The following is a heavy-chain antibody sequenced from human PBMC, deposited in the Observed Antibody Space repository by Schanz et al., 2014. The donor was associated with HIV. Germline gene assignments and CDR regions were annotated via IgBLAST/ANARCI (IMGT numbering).Heavy chain of an antibody. CDR2: IWYDGSNK. Sequence: VQVVESGGGLVQPGGSLRLSCTTSGFIFSDHFMGWVRQAPGKGLEWVALIWYDGSNKIYADSVKGRFTISRDNSKNTLYLQMNSLRPEDTAVYYCARGQPLVQRWFDPWGQGTLVTVSS. CDR1: GFIFSDHF. J-gene: IGHJ5*02. D-gene: IGHD6-13*01. V-gene: IGHV3-33*08. CDR3: ARGQPLVQRWFDP.